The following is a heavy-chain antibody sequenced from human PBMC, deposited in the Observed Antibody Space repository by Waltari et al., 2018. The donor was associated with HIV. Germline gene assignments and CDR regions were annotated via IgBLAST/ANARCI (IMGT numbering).Heavy chain of an antibody. D-gene: IGHD3-10*01. CDR2: VYYSGTT. CDR1: RGSLDSHS. CDR3: ARGNCVIGSCFAVAFPFDI. J-gene: IGHJ3*02. V-gene: IGHV4-59*11. Sequence: QVQLQESGPGLVKPSETLSLTCNGSRGSLDSHSGHWIRQQPGKGLEWIGFVYYSGTTVYSPSLEIRVTISVAPSRNQFSLRLRSATAADTATYYCARGNCVIGSCFAVAFPFDIWGPGTTVIVSS.